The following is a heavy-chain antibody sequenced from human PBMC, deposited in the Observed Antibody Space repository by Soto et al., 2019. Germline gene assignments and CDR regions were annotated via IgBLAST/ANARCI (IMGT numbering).Heavy chain of an antibody. J-gene: IGHJ3*02. Sequence: SETLSHTCAVFGGYFRGYYWSWIRQPPGKGLEWIGEINHSGSTNYNPSLKSRVTISVDTSKNQFSLKLSSVTAADTAVYYCARGRLGYCSGGSCYSRDFAFDIWGPGTMVTVS. CDR1: GGYFRGYY. CDR3: ARGRLGYCSGGSCYSRDFAFDI. CDR2: INHSGST. D-gene: IGHD2-15*01. V-gene: IGHV4-34*01.